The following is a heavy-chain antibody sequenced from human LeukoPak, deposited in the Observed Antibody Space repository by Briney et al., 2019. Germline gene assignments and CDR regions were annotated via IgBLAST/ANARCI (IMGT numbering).Heavy chain of an antibody. D-gene: IGHD1-26*01. J-gene: IGHJ4*02. V-gene: IGHV1-46*01. Sequence: ASVKVSCKASGYTFTTHKMHWVRQAVGQGLEWMGIISPTDGIAGYAHKFQGRVTMTRDTSTSTVYMDLSSLTSEDTALYYCARDGGSYSSDFWGQGTLVTVSS. CDR1: GYTFTTHK. CDR3: ARDGGSYSSDF. CDR2: ISPTDGIA.